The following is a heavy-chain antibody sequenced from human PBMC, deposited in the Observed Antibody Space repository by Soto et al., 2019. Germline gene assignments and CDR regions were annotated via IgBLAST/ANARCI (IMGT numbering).Heavy chain of an antibody. V-gene: IGHV1-46*01. CDR2: INPSGGDT. CDR3: AAGVGRFLEWLLYPLWYMDV. J-gene: IGHJ6*03. CDR1: GYTFTSYY. D-gene: IGHD3-3*01. Sequence: GASVKVSCKPSGYTFTSYYIHWVRQAPGQGLEWMGTINPSGGDTTYAQKFQGRVTMTRDTSTSTVYMELSSLRPEDTAVYYCAAGVGRFLEWLLYPLWYMDVWGKGTTVTVSS.